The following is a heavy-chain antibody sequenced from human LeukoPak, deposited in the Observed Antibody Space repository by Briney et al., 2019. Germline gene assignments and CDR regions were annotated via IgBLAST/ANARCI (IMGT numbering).Heavy chain of an antibody. D-gene: IGHD3-9*01. CDR3: ARDLDGILDAFDI. J-gene: IGHJ3*02. V-gene: IGHV3-21*01. Sequence: PGGSLRLSCTASGFTFGDYAMSWVRQAPGKGLEWVSSISSSSSYIYYADSVKGRFTISRDNAKNSLYLQMNSLRAEDTAVYYCARDLDGILDAFDIWGQGTMVTVSS. CDR2: ISSSSSYI. CDR1: GFTFGDYA.